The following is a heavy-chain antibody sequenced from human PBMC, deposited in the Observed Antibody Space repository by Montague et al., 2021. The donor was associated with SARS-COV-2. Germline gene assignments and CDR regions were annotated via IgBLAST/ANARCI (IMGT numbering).Heavy chain of an antibody. CDR3: ARVKTPRYYDILTGYSKYYGMDV. J-gene: IGHJ6*02. V-gene: IGHV6-1*01. D-gene: IGHD3-9*01. CDR1: GDSVSSNSAA. Sequence: CAISGDSVSSNSAAWNWIRQSPSRDLEWLGRTYYRSKWYNDYAVSVKSRITINPDTSKNQFSLQLNSVTAADTAVYYCARVKTPRYYDILTGYSKYYGMDVWGQGTTVTVSS. CDR2: TYYRSKWYN.